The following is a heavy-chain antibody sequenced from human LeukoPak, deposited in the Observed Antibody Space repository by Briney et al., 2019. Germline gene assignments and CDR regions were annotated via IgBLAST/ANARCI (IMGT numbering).Heavy chain of an antibody. D-gene: IGHD3-22*01. CDR1: GFTFSTYW. CDR3: ARVSSGYQ. CDR2: IKEDGSEK. Sequence: SGGSLRLSCAASGFTFSTYWMSWVRQAPGKGLEWVANIKEDGSEKYYGDSVKGRFTISRDNAKNSLYLEMSSLRVEDTAVYYCARVSSGYQWGQGTLVTVSS. J-gene: IGHJ4*02. V-gene: IGHV3-7*01.